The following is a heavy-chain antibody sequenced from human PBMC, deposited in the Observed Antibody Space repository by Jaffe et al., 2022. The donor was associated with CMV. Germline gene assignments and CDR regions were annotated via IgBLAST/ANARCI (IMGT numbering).Heavy chain of an antibody. V-gene: IGHV1-46*01. CDR3: ARQGITMIEPGGMDV. CDR1: GYTFTSYY. Sequence: QVQLVQSGAEVKKPGASVKVSCKASGYTFTSYYMHWVRQAPGQGLEWMGIINPSGGSTSYAQKFQGRVTMTRDTSTSTVYMELSSLRSEDTAVYYCARQGITMIEPGGMDVWGQGTTVTVSS. J-gene: IGHJ6*02. CDR2: INPSGGST. D-gene: IGHD3-22*01.